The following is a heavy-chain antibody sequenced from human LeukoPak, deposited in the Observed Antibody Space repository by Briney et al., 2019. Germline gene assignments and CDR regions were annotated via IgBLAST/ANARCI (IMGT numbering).Heavy chain of an antibody. V-gene: IGHV1-69*13. CDR1: GGTFSSYA. D-gene: IGHD2-2*01. CDR2: IIPIFGTA. Sequence: GASVKVSCKASGGTFSSYAISWVRQAPGQGLEWMGGIIPIFGTANYAQKFQGRVTITADESTSTAYMELSSLRSEDTAVYYCARAGGPDCSSTSCHYDFWSGYPNYYYYGMDVWGQGTTVTVSS. CDR3: ARAGGPDCSSTSCHYDFWSGYPNYYYYGMDV. J-gene: IGHJ6*02.